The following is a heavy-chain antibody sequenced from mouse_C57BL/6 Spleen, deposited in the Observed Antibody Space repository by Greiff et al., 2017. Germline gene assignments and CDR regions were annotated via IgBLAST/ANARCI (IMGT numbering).Heavy chain of an antibody. Sequence: VQLQQPGAELVKPGASVKMSCKASGYTFTSYWLTWVKQRPGQGLEWIGDIYPGSGSTNYNEKFKSKATLTVDTSSSTAYMQLSSLTSEDSAVYYCARIGSSYGWYFDVWGTGTTVTVSS. D-gene: IGHD1-1*01. CDR3: ARIGSSYGWYFDV. CDR2: IYPGSGST. CDR1: GYTFTSYW. V-gene: IGHV1-55*01. J-gene: IGHJ1*03.